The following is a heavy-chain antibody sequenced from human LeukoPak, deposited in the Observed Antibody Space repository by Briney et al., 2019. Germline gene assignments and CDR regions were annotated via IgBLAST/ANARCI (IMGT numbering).Heavy chain of an antibody. CDR3: ARDGMTTVTPDAFDI. CDR1: GGTFSSYA. J-gene: IGHJ3*02. Sequence: SVKVSCKASGGTFSSYAISWVRPAPGQGLEWMGRIIPILGIANYAQKFQGRVTITADKSTSTAYMELSSLRSEDTAVYYCARDGMTTVTPDAFDIWGQGAMVTVSS. CDR2: IIPILGIA. D-gene: IGHD4-17*01. V-gene: IGHV1-69*04.